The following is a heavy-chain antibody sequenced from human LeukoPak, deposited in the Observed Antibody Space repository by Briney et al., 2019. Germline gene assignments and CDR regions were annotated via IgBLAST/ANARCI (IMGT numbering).Heavy chain of an antibody. V-gene: IGHV1-69*13. CDR1: GGTFSSYA. Sequence: ASVKVSCKASGGTFSSYAISWVRQAPGQGLEWMGGIIPIFGTANYAQKFQGRVTTTADESTSTAYMELSSLRSEDTAVYYCARDIAAAGTPFPYYYYGMDVWGQGTTVTVPS. D-gene: IGHD6-13*01. CDR3: ARDIAAAGTPFPYYYYGMDV. J-gene: IGHJ6*02. CDR2: IIPIFGTA.